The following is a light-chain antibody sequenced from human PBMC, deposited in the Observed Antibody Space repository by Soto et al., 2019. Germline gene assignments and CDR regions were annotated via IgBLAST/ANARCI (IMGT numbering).Light chain of an antibody. V-gene: IGKV1-17*01. J-gene: IGKJ1*01. CDR2: AAS. CDR1: QSISSY. Sequence: VHMTLSPSCLSASVGYRVTIICRASQSISSYLNWYQQKQGKAPKLLIYAASSLQSGVPSRFSGSGYGTEFNLTISSLQTEDFATYYCLQHNSYPWTFGQGTKVDIK. CDR3: LQHNSYPWT.